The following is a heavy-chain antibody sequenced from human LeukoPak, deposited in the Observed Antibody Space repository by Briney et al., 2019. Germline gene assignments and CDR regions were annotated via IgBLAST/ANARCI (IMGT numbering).Heavy chain of an antibody. Sequence: SETLSLTCTVSGGSIGSYYWSWIRQPAGKGLEWIGRIYTSGSTNYNPSLKSRVTISVDTSKNQFSLKLSSVTAADTAVYYCARDRRYYYGSGSYYAYDYWGQGTLVTVSS. J-gene: IGHJ4*02. CDR1: GGSIGSYY. CDR2: IYTSGST. D-gene: IGHD3-10*01. CDR3: ARDRRYYYGSGSYYAYDY. V-gene: IGHV4-4*07.